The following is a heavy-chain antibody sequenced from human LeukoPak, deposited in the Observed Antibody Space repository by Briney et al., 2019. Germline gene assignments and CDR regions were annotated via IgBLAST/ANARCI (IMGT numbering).Heavy chain of an antibody. CDR2: IYYSGST. Sequence: PSKTLSPTCTVSGGSISSSSYYWGWIRQPPGKGLEWIGSIYYSGSTYYNPSLKSRVTISVDTSKNQFSLKLSSVTAADTAVYYCASQIAVAVCFDYWGQGTLVTVSS. V-gene: IGHV4-39*01. J-gene: IGHJ4*02. CDR1: GGSISSSSYY. D-gene: IGHD6-19*01. CDR3: ASQIAVAVCFDY.